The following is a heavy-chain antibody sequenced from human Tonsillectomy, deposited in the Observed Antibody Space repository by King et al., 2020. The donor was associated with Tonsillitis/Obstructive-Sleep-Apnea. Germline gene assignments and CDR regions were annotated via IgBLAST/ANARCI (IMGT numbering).Heavy chain of an antibody. CDR1: CYNFTSYA. CDR2: ISAYNGDT. CDR3: ARVSAFAWELLPVDP. D-gene: IGHD1-26*01. Sequence: VQLVESGAEVKKPGASVKVSCKASCYNFTSYAIIWVRQAPGQGLEWMGWISAYNGDTNYAQKLQGRVTMTTDTSTNTAYMQLRSLRSDDTAVYYCARVSAFAWELLPVDPWGQGTLVTVSS. J-gene: IGHJ5*02. V-gene: IGHV1-18*01.